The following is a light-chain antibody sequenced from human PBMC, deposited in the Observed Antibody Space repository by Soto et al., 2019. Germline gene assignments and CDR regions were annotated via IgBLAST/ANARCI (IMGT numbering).Light chain of an antibody. CDR1: RSNIGAAYD. CDR3: QSYDTSLSGSYV. Sequence: QSVLTQPPSVSGAPGQRVTISCTGSRSNIGAAYDVHRYEQLPGTAPKLLISGNSNRPSGVPDRFSGSKSGTSASLAITGLQAEDEADYYCQSYDTSLSGSYVFGTGTKLTVL. J-gene: IGLJ1*01. V-gene: IGLV1-40*01. CDR2: GNS.